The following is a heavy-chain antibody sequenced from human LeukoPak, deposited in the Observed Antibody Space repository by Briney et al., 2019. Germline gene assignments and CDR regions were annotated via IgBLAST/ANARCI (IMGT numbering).Heavy chain of an antibody. CDR3: TRYSSRWITTYYYSGMDV. CDR1: GGSISSYY. J-gene: IGHJ6*02. V-gene: IGHV4-59*01. D-gene: IGHD6-19*01. CDR2: IYYSWST. Sequence: SETLSLTCTVSGGSISSYYWSWIRQPPGKGLEWIGYIYYSWSTNYNPSLKSRVTISVDTSKNKFSLKLSSVTAADTAVYYCTRYSSRWITTYYYSGMDVWGQGATVTVSS.